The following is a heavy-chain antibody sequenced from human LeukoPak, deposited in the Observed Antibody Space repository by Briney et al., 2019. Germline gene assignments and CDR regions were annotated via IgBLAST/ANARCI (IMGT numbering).Heavy chain of an antibody. J-gene: IGHJ4*02. CDR3: AKTYYYGSGSYWDY. CDR2: ISSSSSTI. V-gene: IGHV3-48*04. CDR1: GFTFSSYS. D-gene: IGHD3-10*01. Sequence: GGSLRLSCAASGFTFSSYSMNWVRQAPGKGLEWVSYISSSSSTIYYADSVKGRFTISRDNAKNTLYLQMNSLRAEDTAVYYCAKTYYYGSGSYWDYWGQGTLVTVSS.